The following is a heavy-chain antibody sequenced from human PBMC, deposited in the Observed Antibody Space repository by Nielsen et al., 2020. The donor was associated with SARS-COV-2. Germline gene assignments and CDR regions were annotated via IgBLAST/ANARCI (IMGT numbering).Heavy chain of an antibody. CDR3: ARDVNKSYCSSTSCYGSESPHFDY. CDR1: GGSISSSSYY. V-gene: IGHV4-39*07. Sequence: SETLSLTCTVSGGSISSSSYYWGWIRQPPGKGLEWIGSIYYSGSTYYNPSLKSRVTISVDTSKNQFSLKLSSVTAADTAVYYCARDVNKSYCSSTSCYGSESPHFDYWGQGTLVTVSS. CDR2: IYYSGST. D-gene: IGHD2-2*01. J-gene: IGHJ4*02.